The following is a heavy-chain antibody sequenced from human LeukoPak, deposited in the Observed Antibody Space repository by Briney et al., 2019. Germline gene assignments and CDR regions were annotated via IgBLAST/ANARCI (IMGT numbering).Heavy chain of an antibody. J-gene: IGHJ4*02. CDR2: IYTSGST. D-gene: IGHD6-13*01. CDR1: GGSISSYY. Sequence: PSETLSLTCTVSGGSISSYYWSWIRQPAGKGLEWIGRIYTSGSTNYNPSLKSRVTMSVDTSKNQFSLKLSSVTAADTAVYYCARESPKYSSSWYKPTYYFDYWGQGTLVTVSS. V-gene: IGHV4-4*07. CDR3: ARESPKYSSSWYKPTYYFDY.